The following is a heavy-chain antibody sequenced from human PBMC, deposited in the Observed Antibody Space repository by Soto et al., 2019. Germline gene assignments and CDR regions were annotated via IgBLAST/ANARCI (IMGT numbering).Heavy chain of an antibody. CDR3: ARGGLRLGRNNWFDT. J-gene: IGHJ5*02. CDR2: IIPIFGTA. Sequence: SVKVSCKASGGTFSSYAISWVRQAPGQGLEWMGGIIPIFGTANYAQKFQGRVTITADKSTSTAYMELSSLRSEDTAVYYCARGGLRLGRNNWFDTWGQGTLVTVSS. V-gene: IGHV1-69*06. CDR1: GGTFSSYA. D-gene: IGHD3-3*01.